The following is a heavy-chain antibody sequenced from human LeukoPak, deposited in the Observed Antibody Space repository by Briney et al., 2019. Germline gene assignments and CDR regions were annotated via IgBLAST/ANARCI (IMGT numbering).Heavy chain of an antibody. CDR1: GGSISSGYYY. CDR3: ARPYYYDSRIDP. Sequence: SETLSLTCTVSGGSISSGYYYWSWIRQPPGKGLECLAYMYYSGSTYYNPSLKSRVTMSADTSKNQLSLKLSSVTAADTAVYYCARPYYYDSRIDPWGQGILVTVSS. D-gene: IGHD3-22*01. V-gene: IGHV4-30-4*01. CDR2: MYYSGST. J-gene: IGHJ5*02.